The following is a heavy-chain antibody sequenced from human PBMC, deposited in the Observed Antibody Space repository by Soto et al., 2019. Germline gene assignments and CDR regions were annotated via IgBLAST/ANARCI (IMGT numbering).Heavy chain of an antibody. CDR2: IYSGGST. D-gene: IGHD6-19*01. CDR1: GFTASSNY. V-gene: IGHV3-66*01. Sequence: GGSMKLFCAASGFTASSNYMSWVRQAPGKGLEWVSVIYSGGSTYYADSVKGRFTISRDNSKNTLYLQINSLRVEDTAVYYCARKYRIAVAGMFFDFWGQGTLVTVSS. CDR3: ARKYRIAVAGMFFDF. J-gene: IGHJ4*02.